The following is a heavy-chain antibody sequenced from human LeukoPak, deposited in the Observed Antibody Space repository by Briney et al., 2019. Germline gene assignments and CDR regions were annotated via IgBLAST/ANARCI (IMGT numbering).Heavy chain of an antibody. J-gene: IGHJ6*02. CDR2: ISSSSSYT. CDR3: AREGVTYGMDV. CDR1: GVTFSDYY. Sequence: KPGGSLRLSCAASGVTFSDYYMSWIRQAPGKGLEWVSYISSSSSYTNYADSVKGRFTISRDNAKNSLYLQMNSLRAEDTAVYYCAREGVTYGMDVWGQGTTVTVSS. V-gene: IGHV3-11*06. D-gene: IGHD2-21*02.